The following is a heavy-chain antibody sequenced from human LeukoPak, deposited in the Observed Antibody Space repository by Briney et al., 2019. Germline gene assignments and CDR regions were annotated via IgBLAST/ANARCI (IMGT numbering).Heavy chain of an antibody. V-gene: IGHV4-38-2*02. D-gene: IGHD3-10*01. Sequence: PSETLSLTCSVSGYSMSSDYYWGWIRQPPGKGLEWIGSIYHSGSTYYNPSLKSRVTISVDTSKNQFSLKLSFVTAADTAVYYCARNKYYYGSGNYGVPNWFDPWGQGTLVTVSS. J-gene: IGHJ5*02. CDR3: ARNKYYYGSGNYGVPNWFDP. CDR2: IYHSGST. CDR1: GYSMSSDYY.